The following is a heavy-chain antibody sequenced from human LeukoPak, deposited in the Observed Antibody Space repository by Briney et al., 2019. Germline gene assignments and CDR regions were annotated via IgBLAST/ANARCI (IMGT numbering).Heavy chain of an antibody. D-gene: IGHD2-15*01. CDR1: GGSISTSSYY. Sequence: SETLSLTCTVSGGSISTSSYYWGWIRQPPGKGLEWIGSIYHSGSTYCNPSLKSRVTISVDTSKNQFSLKLSSVTAADTAVYYCARDLSYCSGGSCYYYYMDVWGKGTTVTVSS. J-gene: IGHJ6*03. CDR2: IYHSGST. V-gene: IGHV4-39*07. CDR3: ARDLSYCSGGSCYYYYMDV.